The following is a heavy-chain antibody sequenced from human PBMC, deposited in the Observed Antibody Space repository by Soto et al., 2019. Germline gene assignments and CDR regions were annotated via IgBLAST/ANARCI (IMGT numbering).Heavy chain of an antibody. CDR3: AKIGSSTWYTWAFDV. Sequence: ESGGGLVQPGGSLRLSCAASGFIFSDYWMNWVRQSPGKGLEWVANIKEDGSEKYYVDSVKGRFTISRDNAKNSLYLQMNSLRVEDTAVYYCAKIGSSTWYTWAFDVWGQGTMVAVSS. J-gene: IGHJ3*01. CDR2: IKEDGSEK. CDR1: GFIFSDYW. V-gene: IGHV3-7*01. D-gene: IGHD6-13*01.